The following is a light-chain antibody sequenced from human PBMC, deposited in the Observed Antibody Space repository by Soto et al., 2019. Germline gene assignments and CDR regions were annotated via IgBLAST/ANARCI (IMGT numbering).Light chain of an antibody. V-gene: IGKV3-20*01. Sequence: EIVLTQSPGTLSLSAGERATLSCRASQTISSNYLAWYQQKPGQAPRLLIFGASYRATGIPDRFSGSGSGTDFTLTISRLEPEDFAVYYCQQYRSSPPEFTFGPGTEVDIK. J-gene: IGKJ3*01. CDR2: GAS. CDR1: QTISSNY. CDR3: QQYRSSPPEFT.